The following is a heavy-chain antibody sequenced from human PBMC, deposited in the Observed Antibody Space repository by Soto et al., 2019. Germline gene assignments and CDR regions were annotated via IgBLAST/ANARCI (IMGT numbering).Heavy chain of an antibody. V-gene: IGHV3-7*05. CDR2: IKEDGSNK. D-gene: IGHD3-16*01. CDR3: ARAFY. Sequence: EVQLVESGGGLVQPGGSLRLSCEASGFTFSSNWMSWVRQAPGKGLEWVASIKEDGSNKYFVDSVKGRFTISRDNAKNSLFRQMNSLRADDTAVYFWARAFYWGQGILVTVSS. J-gene: IGHJ4*02. CDR1: GFTFSSNW.